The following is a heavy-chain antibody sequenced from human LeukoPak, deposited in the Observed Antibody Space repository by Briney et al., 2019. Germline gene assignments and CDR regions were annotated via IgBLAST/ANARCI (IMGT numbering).Heavy chain of an antibody. Sequence: SETLSLTCTVSGGSISSYYWSWIRQPPGKGLEWIGYIYYSGSTNYNPSLKSRVTISVDTSKNQFSLKLSSVTAADTAVYYCARGSSYYDFWSGYCGYWGQGTLVTVSS. J-gene: IGHJ4*02. CDR3: ARGSSYYDFWSGYCGY. CDR1: GGSISSYY. V-gene: IGHV4-59*01. D-gene: IGHD3-3*01. CDR2: IYYSGST.